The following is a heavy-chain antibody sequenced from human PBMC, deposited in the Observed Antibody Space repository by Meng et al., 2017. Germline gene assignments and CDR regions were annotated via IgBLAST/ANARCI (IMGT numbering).Heavy chain of an antibody. Sequence: VLRLEAGQDRGAPAGTLPPTCPVPGGSIVSINWWSWVRQPTGKGREWIGEIYHSGSTNYNPSLKSRVTISVDKSKNQFSLKLSSVTAADTAVYYCARGSGYSYGFNWYFDLWGRGTLVTVSS. J-gene: IGHJ2*01. D-gene: IGHD5-18*01. V-gene: IGHV4-4*02. CDR3: ARGSGYSYGFNWYFDL. CDR1: GGSIVSINW. CDR2: IYHSGST.